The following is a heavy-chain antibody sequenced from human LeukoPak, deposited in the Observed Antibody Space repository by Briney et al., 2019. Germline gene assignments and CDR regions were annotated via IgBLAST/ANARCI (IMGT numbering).Heavy chain of an antibody. Sequence: GGCLGLSCAASGFTFSSYAMSWVRQAPGKGLEWVSAISGSGGSTYYADSVKGRFTTSRDNSKNTLYLQMNSLRAEDTAVYYCTKVLEWSFDYWGQGTLVTVSS. CDR1: GFTFSSYA. CDR2: ISGSGGST. V-gene: IGHV3-23*01. D-gene: IGHD3-3*01. J-gene: IGHJ4*02. CDR3: TKVLEWSFDY.